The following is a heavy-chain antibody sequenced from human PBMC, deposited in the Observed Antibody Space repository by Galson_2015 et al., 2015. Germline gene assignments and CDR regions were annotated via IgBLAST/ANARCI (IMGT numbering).Heavy chain of an antibody. CDR3: ARVVVVPPDAFDI. CDR1: GYTFTSYD. CDR2: MNPNSGNT. D-gene: IGHD3-22*01. Sequence: SVKVSCKASGYTFTSYDINWVRQATGQGLEWMGWMNPNSGNTGYAQKFQGRVTMTTDTSTSTAYMELRSLRSDDTAVYYCARVVVVPPDAFDIWGQGTMVTVSS. V-gene: IGHV1-8*01. J-gene: IGHJ3*02.